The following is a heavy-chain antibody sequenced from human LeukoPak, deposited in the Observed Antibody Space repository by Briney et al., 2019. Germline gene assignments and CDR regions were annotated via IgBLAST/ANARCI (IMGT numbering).Heavy chain of an antibody. CDR3: ARGQYSAHDY. D-gene: IGHD4-11*01. Sequence: SQTLSLTCAISGDSVSRNSVAWNWIRQSPSRGLGWLGRTYYRTKWYNDYAVSVRSRISNNPDTSKNQFSLQLNSVTPEDTAVYYCARGQYSAHDYWGQGTLVTVSS. V-gene: IGHV6-1*01. CDR1: GDSVSRNSVA. CDR2: TYYRTKWYN. J-gene: IGHJ4*02.